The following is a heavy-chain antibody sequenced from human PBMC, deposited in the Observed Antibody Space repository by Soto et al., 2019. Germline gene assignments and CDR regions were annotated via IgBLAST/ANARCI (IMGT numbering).Heavy chain of an antibody. CDR3: VRGRYGDY. D-gene: IGHD1-1*01. J-gene: IGHJ4*02. Sequence: ASVKVSCKGSGYDFTTYGITWVRQAPGQGLEWMALISAHNGNTDYAQKLQGRVTVTRDTSTSTAYMELISLRSDDTAMYYCVRGRYGDYWGQGALVTVSS. CDR1: GYDFTTYG. V-gene: IGHV1-18*01. CDR2: ISAHNGNT.